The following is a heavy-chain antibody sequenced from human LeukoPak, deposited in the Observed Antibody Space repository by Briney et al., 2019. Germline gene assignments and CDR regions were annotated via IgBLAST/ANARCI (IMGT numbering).Heavy chain of an antibody. CDR1: GFTFSSYS. D-gene: IGHD2-21*01. V-gene: IGHV3-23*01. CDR2: ISGSGSST. J-gene: IGHJ4*02. Sequence: PGGSLRLSCAASGFTFSSYSMNWVRQAPGKGLEWVSAISGSGSSTYYAESHKGRFTISRDNSKNTLYLQMNSLRAEDTAVYYCAKDPPPYCGGDCYSDYWGQGTLVTVSS. CDR3: AKDPPPYCGGDCYSDY.